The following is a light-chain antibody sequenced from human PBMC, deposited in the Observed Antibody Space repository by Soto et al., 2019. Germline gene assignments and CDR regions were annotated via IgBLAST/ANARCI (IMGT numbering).Light chain of an antibody. Sequence: QSVLTQPASVSGSPGQSITISCTGTSSDVGGYNYVSWYQQHPGKAPKLMIYEVSNRPSGVSIRFSGSKSGNTASLTISGLQAEDEADYYCSSYTSSNRVFGTGTKVTVL. CDR1: SSDVGGYNY. J-gene: IGLJ1*01. CDR3: SSYTSSNRV. CDR2: EVS. V-gene: IGLV2-14*01.